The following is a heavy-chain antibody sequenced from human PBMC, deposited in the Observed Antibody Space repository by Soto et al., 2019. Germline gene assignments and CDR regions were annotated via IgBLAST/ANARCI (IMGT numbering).Heavy chain of an antibody. D-gene: IGHD2-15*01. J-gene: IGHJ5*02. CDR1: GGSISSSY. CDR2: IYDDGSA. V-gene: IGHV4-59*01. CDR3: ARDKYCSGGSCRKNWFDP. Sequence: SETLSLTCTVSGGSISSSYWSWIRQPPGKGLEWLAYIYDDGSANYNPSLKSRATISLDMSKNQFSLKLTSVTAADTAVYYCARDKYCSGGSCRKNWFDPWGQGTLVTVSS.